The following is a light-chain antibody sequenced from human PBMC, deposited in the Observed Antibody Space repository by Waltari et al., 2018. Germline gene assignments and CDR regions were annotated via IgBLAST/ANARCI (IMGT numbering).Light chain of an antibody. V-gene: IGKV1-9*01. J-gene: IGKJ3*01. CDR1: QGISSY. CDR2: AAS. Sequence: TITCRASQGISSYLAWYQQKPGTAPQLLIYAASTLQSGAPSRFSGRGSGTALTFTISSFQPDVFATYYYSQLIFTFGSGTDVDI. CDR3: SQLIFT.